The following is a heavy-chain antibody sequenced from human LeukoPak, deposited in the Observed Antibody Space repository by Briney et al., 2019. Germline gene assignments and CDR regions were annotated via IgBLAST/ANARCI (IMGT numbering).Heavy chain of an antibody. CDR2: INPNSGGT. CDR3: ARALPSGSYSGTGY. J-gene: IGHJ4*02. CDR1: GYTFTGYY. Sequence: GASVKVSCTASGYTFTGYYIHWVRQAPGQGLEWMGWINPNSGGTNYTQNFQGRLTMTRDTSISTAYMELSRLRSDDTAVYYCARALPSGSYSGTGYWGQGTLVTVSS. V-gene: IGHV1-2*02. D-gene: IGHD1-26*01.